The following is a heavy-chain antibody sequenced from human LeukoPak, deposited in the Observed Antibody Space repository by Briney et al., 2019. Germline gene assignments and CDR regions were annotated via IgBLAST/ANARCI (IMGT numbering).Heavy chain of an antibody. D-gene: IGHD2-15*01. CDR3: AKDPVGIVVVVAAN. V-gene: IGHV3-23*01. CDR2: ISGSGGST. CDR1: GFTFSSYA. J-gene: IGHJ4*02. Sequence: GGSLRLSCAASGFTFSSYAMSWVRQAPGKGLEWVSAISGSGGSTYYADSVRGRFTISRDNSKNTLYLQMNSLRAEDTAVYYCAKDPVGIVVVVAANWGQGTLVTVSS.